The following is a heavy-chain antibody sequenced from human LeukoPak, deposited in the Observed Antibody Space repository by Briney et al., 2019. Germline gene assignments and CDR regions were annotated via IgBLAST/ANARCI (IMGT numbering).Heavy chain of an antibody. V-gene: IGHV1-69*04. D-gene: IGHD3-22*01. CDR1: GGTFSSYA. J-gene: IGHJ5*02. Sequence: SVKVSCKASGGTFSSYAISWVRQAPGQGLEWMGRIIPIFGIANYAQKFQGRVTITADKSTSTAYMELSSLRSEDTAVYYCARERADSSGYYPPGPRGQGTLVTVSS. CDR3: ARERADSSGYYPPGP. CDR2: IIPIFGIA.